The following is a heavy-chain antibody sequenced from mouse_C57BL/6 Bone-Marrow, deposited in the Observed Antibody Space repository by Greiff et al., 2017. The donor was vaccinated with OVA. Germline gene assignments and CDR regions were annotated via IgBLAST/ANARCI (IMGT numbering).Heavy chain of an antibody. D-gene: IGHD1-1*01. Sequence: VQLQESGAELMKPGASVKLSCKATGYTFTGYWIEWVKQRPGRGLEWIGEILPGSGSTNYTEQFKGKATFTADTSSNTAYLQLSSLTTEDSAIYYCARAPPYYYGSSYDFDYWGQGTTLTVSS. J-gene: IGHJ2*01. CDR3: ARAPPYYYGSSYDFDY. CDR1: GYTFTGYW. CDR2: ILPGSGST. V-gene: IGHV1-9*01.